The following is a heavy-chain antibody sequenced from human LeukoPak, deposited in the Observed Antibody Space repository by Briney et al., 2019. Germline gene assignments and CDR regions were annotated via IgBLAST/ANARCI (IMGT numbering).Heavy chain of an antibody. V-gene: IGHV4-34*01. J-gene: IGHJ5*02. Sequence: SETLSLTCAVYGGSFSGYCWSWIRQPPGKGLEWIGEINHSGSTNYNPSLKSRVTISVDTSKNQFSLKLSSVTAADTAVYYCARGGCTNGVCYRRKDHHRERWFDPWGQGTLVTVSS. D-gene: IGHD2-8*01. CDR2: INHSGST. CDR3: ARGGCTNGVCYRRKDHHRERWFDP. CDR1: GGSFSGYC.